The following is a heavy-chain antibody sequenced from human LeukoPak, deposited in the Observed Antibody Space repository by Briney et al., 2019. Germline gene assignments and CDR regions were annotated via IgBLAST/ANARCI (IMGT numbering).Heavy chain of an antibody. D-gene: IGHD5-12*01. CDR1: GFTFSSYI. V-gene: IGHV3-21*01. CDR2: ISSSSYI. J-gene: IGHJ4*02. Sequence: GGSLRLSGAASGFTFSSYIMNWVRQAPGKGLEWVSSISSSSYIYYADSVKGRFTISRDNAKNSLYLQMNNLRAEDTAVYYCASWLRLGGGTLDYWGQGPLVTVSS. CDR3: ASWLRLGGGTLDY.